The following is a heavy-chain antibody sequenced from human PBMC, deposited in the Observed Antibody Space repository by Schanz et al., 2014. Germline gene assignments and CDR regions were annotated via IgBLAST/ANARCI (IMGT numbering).Heavy chain of an antibody. J-gene: IGHJ4*02. D-gene: IGHD3-22*01. Sequence: VQLVECGGGLVQPGRSLRLSCSASGFTFSTYTMSWVRQAPGKGLQWVSGIGGSGGSTYYADSVKGRFTISRDNSKNTLYLQMNSLRTEDTAVYFCAKSYDTSGYSGFDYWGQGTLVTVSS. CDR3: AKSYDTSGYSGFDY. CDR2: IGGSGGST. V-gene: IGHV3-23*04. CDR1: GFTFSTYT.